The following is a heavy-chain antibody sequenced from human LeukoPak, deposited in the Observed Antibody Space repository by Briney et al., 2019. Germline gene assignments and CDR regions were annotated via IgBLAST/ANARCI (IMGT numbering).Heavy chain of an antibody. D-gene: IGHD2-15*01. CDR3: VREDRSCYYY. CDR2: IKQDRSEK. J-gene: IGHJ4*02. CDR1: GFSFSSYW. Sequence: GGSLRLSCAASGFSFSSYWMAWVRQAPGKRLEWVASIKQDRSEKYYADSVKGRFTMSKDNSKNSIYLQMNSLRAEDTAVYYCVREDRSCYYYWGQGTLVTVSS. V-gene: IGHV3-7*03.